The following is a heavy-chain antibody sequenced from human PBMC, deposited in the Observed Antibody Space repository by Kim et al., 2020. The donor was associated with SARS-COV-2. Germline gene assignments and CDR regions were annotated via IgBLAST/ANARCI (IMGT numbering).Heavy chain of an antibody. D-gene: IGHD3-10*01. CDR3: ARDAPNFLGVPYYYYYGMDV. J-gene: IGHJ6*02. V-gene: IGHV3-53*01. Sequence: GRVTIARDNSKNTLYLQMNSLRAEDTAVYYCARDAPNFLGVPYYYYYGMDVWGQGTTVTVSS.